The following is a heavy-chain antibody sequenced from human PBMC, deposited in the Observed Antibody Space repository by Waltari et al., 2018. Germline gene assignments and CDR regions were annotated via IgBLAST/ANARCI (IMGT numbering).Heavy chain of an antibody. CDR3: ARERYSGSYYGFDY. D-gene: IGHD1-26*01. Sequence: QVQLQESGPGLVKPSETLSLTCTVSGGSISSYYWSWTRQPAGKGLEWIGRIYTSGGTNYNPSLKSRVTISVDKSKNQFSLKLSSVTAADTAVYYCARERYSGSYYGFDYWGQGTLVTVSS. J-gene: IGHJ4*02. CDR2: IYTSGGT. V-gene: IGHV4-4*07. CDR1: GGSISSYY.